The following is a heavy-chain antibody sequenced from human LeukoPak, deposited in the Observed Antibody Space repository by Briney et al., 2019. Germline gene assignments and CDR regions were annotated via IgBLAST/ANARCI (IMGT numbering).Heavy chain of an antibody. V-gene: IGHV3-48*03. D-gene: IGHD6-13*01. CDR2: ISSSGSTI. CDR3: ARSRYSSSCGNY. CDR1: GFTFSSYE. Sequence: GGSLRLSCAASGFTFSSYEMNWVRQAPGKGLEWVSYISSSGSTIYYADSVKGRFTISRDNAKNTLYLQMNSLRAEDTAVYYCARSRYSSSCGNYWGQGTLVTVSS. J-gene: IGHJ4*02.